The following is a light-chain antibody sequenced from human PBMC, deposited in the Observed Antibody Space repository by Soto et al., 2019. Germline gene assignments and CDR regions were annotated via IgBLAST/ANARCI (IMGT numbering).Light chain of an antibody. Sequence: EIVLTQSLATLSVSPLDRARLXFMASESVSVNVAWYQQKPGQAPRLLIYGAAARATGVPPRFSGSRSGTEFTLTISSLQSEDFAVYYCQQYFNWPPYTFGQGTKVDIK. CDR3: QQYFNWPPYT. V-gene: IGKV3-15*01. J-gene: IGKJ2*01. CDR1: ESVSVN. CDR2: GAA.